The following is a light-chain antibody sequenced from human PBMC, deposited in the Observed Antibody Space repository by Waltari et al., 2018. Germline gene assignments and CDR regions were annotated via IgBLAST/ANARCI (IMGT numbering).Light chain of an antibody. V-gene: IGKV4-1*01. CDR2: LES. Sequence: DIVMTQSPDSLAVSLGERATINCKSSQSVLHSSNNENYLAWYQQKPGQPPKLLIYLESSRESGVPDRFSGSGSGTDFTLTISSLQAEDVAVYYCQQYYSPPPLFTFGPGTRVDIK. CDR3: QQYYSPPPLFT. CDR1: QSVLHSSNNENY. J-gene: IGKJ3*01.